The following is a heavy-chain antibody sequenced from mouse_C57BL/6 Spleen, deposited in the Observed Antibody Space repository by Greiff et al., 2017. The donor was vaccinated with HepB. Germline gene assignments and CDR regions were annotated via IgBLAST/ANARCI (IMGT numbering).Heavy chain of an antibody. Sequence: QVQLQQSGPELVKPGASVKISCKASGYAFSSSWMNWVKQRPGKGLEWIGRIYPGDGDTNYNGKFKGKATLTADKSSSTAYMQLSSLTSEDSAVYFCARWRVTNGYFDVWGTGTTVTVSS. J-gene: IGHJ1*03. V-gene: IGHV1-82*01. CDR1: GYAFSSSW. CDR3: ARWRVTNGYFDV. CDR2: IYPGDGDT. D-gene: IGHD2-3*01.